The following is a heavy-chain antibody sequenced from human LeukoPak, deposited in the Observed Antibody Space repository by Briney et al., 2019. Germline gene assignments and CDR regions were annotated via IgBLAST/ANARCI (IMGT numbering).Heavy chain of an antibody. V-gene: IGHV4-61*02. CDR2: IYYSGST. Sequence: KSSETLSLTCTVSGGSITSGTYYWSWIRQPAGKGLEWIGRIYYSGSTDYNPSFESRVTISVDTSRTQFSLRLSSVTAADTAVYYCARAYYYGSGSYIAAFDIWGQGTMVTISS. J-gene: IGHJ3*02. D-gene: IGHD3-10*01. CDR3: ARAYYYGSGSYIAAFDI. CDR1: GGSITSGTYY.